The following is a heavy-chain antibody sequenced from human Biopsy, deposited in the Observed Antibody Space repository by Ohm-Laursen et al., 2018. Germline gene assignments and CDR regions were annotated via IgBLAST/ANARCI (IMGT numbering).Heavy chain of an antibody. CDR2: IYYSVMT. CDR1: GDSVTKYY. CDR3: ARGSNDFGGLYFPR. D-gene: IGHD4-23*01. Sequence: SETLSLTWTVSGDSVTKYYWSWIRQPPGKGLEWIGHIYYSVMTNYNPSLQSRVSISVDTSRNQVSLTLSSVTAADTAVYYCARGSNDFGGLYFPRWGQGTLLTVSS. J-gene: IGHJ4*02. V-gene: IGHV4-59*02.